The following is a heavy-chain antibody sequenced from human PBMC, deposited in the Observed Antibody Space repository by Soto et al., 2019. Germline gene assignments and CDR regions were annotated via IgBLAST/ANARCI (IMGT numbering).Heavy chain of an antibody. V-gene: IGHV4-31*03. D-gene: IGHD3-16*01. CDR3: ARFPPGGGFYYFDY. CDR1: GGSISSGGYY. Sequence: SETLSLTCTVSGGSISSGGYYWSWIRQHPGKGLEWIGYIYYSGSTYYNPSLKSRVTISVDTSKNQFSLKLSSVTAADTAVYYCARFPPGGGFYYFDYWGQGTLVTVSS. J-gene: IGHJ4*02. CDR2: IYYSGST.